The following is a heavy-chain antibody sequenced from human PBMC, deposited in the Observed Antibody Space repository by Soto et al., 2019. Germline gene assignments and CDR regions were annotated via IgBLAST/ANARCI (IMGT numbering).Heavy chain of an antibody. CDR3: ARDRVANNYDILTDYFNFDY. CDR2: ISSSGSTI. V-gene: IGHV3-11*01. J-gene: IGHJ4*02. D-gene: IGHD3-9*01. Sequence: QVQLVESGGGLVKPGGSLRLSCAASGFTFSDYYMSWIRQAPGKGLEWVSYISSSGSTIYYADSVKGRFTISRDNAKNSLYLQMNSLRAEDTAVYYCARDRVANNYDILTDYFNFDYWGQGTLVTVSS. CDR1: GFTFSDYY.